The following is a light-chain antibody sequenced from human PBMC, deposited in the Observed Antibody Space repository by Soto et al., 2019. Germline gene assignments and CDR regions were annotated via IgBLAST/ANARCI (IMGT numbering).Light chain of an antibody. V-gene: IGKV3D-7*01. J-gene: IGKJ2*01. CDR2: GAS. CDR1: QSVSSSY. CDR3: QQDYNLPYT. Sequence: EIVMTQSPATLSLSPGERATLSCRASQSVSSSYLSWYQQKPRQAPRLLIYGASTRATGIPARFSGSGSGTDFTLTISSLQPEDFAVYYCQQDYNLPYTFGQGTKLEIK.